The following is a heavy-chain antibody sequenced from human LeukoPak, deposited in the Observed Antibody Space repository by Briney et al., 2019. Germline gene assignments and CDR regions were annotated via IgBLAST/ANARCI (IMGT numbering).Heavy chain of an antibody. CDR2: INHSGST. V-gene: IGHV4-34*01. D-gene: IGHD3-10*01. CDR1: GGSFSGYY. Sequence: PSETLSLTCAVYGGSFSGYYWSWIRQPPGKGLEWIGEINHSGSTNYNPSLKSRVTISVDTSKNQFSLKLSSVTAADTAVYYCARVRPLITMVRGAISHWGQGTLVTVSS. J-gene: IGHJ4*02. CDR3: ARVRPLITMVRGAISH.